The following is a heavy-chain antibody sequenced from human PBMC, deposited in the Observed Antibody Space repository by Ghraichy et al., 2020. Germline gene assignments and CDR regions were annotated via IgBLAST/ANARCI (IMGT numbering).Heavy chain of an antibody. CDR3: AKDASAMVRGVTGI. J-gene: IGHJ4*02. CDR2: ISGSGGST. Sequence: GESLNISCAASGFTFSSYAMSWVRQAPGKGLEWVSAISGSGGSTYYADSVKGRFTISRDNSKNTLYLQMNSLRAEDTAVYYCAKDASAMVRGVTGIWGQGTLVTVSS. V-gene: IGHV3-23*01. CDR1: GFTFSSYA. D-gene: IGHD3-10*01.